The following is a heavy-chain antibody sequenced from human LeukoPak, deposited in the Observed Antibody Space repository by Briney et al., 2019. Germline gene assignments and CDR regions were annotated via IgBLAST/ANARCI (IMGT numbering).Heavy chain of an antibody. D-gene: IGHD6-6*01. CDR3: ARTYSSSLFDY. CDR1: GGSISSGSYY. V-gene: IGHV4-61*02. Sequence: PSQTLSLTCTVSGGSISSGSYYLSWIRQPPGKGLEWIGRIYTSGSTNYHPSLKSRVTISVDTSKNQFSLRLSSVTAADTAVYYCARTYSSSLFDYWGQGTLVTVSS. CDR2: IYTSGST. J-gene: IGHJ4*02.